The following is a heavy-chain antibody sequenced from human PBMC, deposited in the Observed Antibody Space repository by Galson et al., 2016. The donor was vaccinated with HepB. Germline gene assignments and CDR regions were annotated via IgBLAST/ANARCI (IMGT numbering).Heavy chain of an antibody. Sequence: SLRLSCAASGFTFSDYWMKWVRQAPGKGPEWVANIKEDGSEMKYADSVKGRFTISRDNARNSMYLHMERLRVDDTAVYYCARRLSVLVVAASGWGYGMDVWGKGTTVTVSS. J-gene: IGHJ6*04. CDR1: GFTFSDYW. V-gene: IGHV3-7*01. D-gene: IGHD2-15*01. CDR3: ARRLSVLVVAASGWGYGMDV. CDR2: IKEDGSEM.